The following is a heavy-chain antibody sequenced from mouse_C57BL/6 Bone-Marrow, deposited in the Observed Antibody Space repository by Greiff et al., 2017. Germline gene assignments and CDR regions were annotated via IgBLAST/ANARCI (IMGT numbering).Heavy chain of an antibody. J-gene: IGHJ2*01. V-gene: IGHV14-4*01. CDR2: IDPENGDT. Sequence: VQLQQSGAELVRPGASVKLSCTASGFNIKDDYMHWVKQRPEQGLEWIGWIDPENGDTEYASKFQGKATITADTSSNTAYLQLSSLTSEDTAVYYCTTGYGSLDDWGQGTTLTVST. D-gene: IGHD1-1*01. CDR3: TTGYGSLDD. CDR1: GFNIKDDY.